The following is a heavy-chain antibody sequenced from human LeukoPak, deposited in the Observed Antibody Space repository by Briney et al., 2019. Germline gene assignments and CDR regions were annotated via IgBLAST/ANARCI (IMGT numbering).Heavy chain of an antibody. V-gene: IGHV1-46*01. CDR1: GCTFTSYY. CDR2: INPSGGST. CDR3: AREVIAVAGTGGLDY. J-gene: IGHJ4*02. D-gene: IGHD6-19*01. Sequence: ASVKVSCKASGCTFTSYYMHWVRQAPGQGLEWMGIINPSGGSTSYAQKFQGRVTTTRDTSTSTVYMELSSLRSEDTAVYYCAREVIAVAGTGGLDYWGQGTLVTVSS.